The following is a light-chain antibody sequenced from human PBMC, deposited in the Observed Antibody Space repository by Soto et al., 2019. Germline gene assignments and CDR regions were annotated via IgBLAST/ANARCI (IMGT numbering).Light chain of an antibody. V-gene: IGKV1D-12*01. Sequence: DIQMTQSPSSVSASVGDRVTITCRASQAINSCLAWYQQKPGKAPKLLIYGASSLQSGVPSRFSGSESGTDFTLAISSLQPEDFATYYCQQANSFPYAFGQGKKLEIK. CDR2: GAS. CDR3: QQANSFPYA. CDR1: QAINSC. J-gene: IGKJ2*01.